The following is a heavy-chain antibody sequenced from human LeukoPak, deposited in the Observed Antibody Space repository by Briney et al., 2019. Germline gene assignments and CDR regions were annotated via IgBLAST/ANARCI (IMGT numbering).Heavy chain of an antibody. Sequence: SETLSLTCTVSGGSISSSSHYWGWIRQPPGKGPEWIGSLYYSGSTYYNPSLKSRVTISVDTSKNQFSLKLGSVTATDTAVYYCARHDCTTTSCLYFYGMDVWGQGTTVTVSS. D-gene: IGHD2-2*01. J-gene: IGHJ6*02. V-gene: IGHV4-39*01. CDR2: LYYSGST. CDR1: GGSISSSSHY. CDR3: ARHDCTTTSCLYFYGMDV.